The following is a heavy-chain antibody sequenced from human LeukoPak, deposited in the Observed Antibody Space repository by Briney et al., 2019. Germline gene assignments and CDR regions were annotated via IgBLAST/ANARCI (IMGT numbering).Heavy chain of an antibody. D-gene: IGHD4-17*01. V-gene: IGHV3-7*01. CDR2: IKQDGSEK. CDR3: ASELVTTVTPTGY. CDR1: GFTVSSNY. J-gene: IGHJ4*02. Sequence: GGSLRLSCAASGFTVSSNYMSWVRQAPGKGLEWVANIKQDGSEKYYVDSVKGRFTISRDNAKNSLYLQMNSLRAEDTAVYYCASELVTTVTPTGYWGQGTLVTVSS.